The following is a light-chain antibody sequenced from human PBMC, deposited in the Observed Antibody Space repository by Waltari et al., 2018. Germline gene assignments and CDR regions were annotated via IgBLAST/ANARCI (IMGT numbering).Light chain of an antibody. CDR1: QSISSW. V-gene: IGKV1-5*01. CDR2: HAS. Sequence: DTQMTQSPSPLSASFGAPVTITCRASQSISSWLAWYQQKPGKAPKLLIFHASSLESGVPSRFSGGGSGVEFTLTISSLQPDDFATYYCQQYDTYPIYTFGQGTKLEIK. CDR3: QQYDTYPIYT. J-gene: IGKJ2*01.